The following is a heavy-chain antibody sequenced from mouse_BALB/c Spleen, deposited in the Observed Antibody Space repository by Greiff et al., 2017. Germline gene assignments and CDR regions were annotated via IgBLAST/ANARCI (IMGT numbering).Heavy chain of an antibody. CDR2: ISDGGSYT. CDR3: ARGPTTAKTWFAY. D-gene: IGHD1-2*01. V-gene: IGHV5-4*02. Sequence: EVQRVESGGGLVKPGGSLKLSCAASGFTFSDYYMYWVRQTPEKRLEWVATISDGGSYTYYPDSVKGRFTISRDNAKNNLYLQMSSLKSEDTAMYYCARGPTTAKTWFAYWGQGTLVTVSA. CDR1: GFTFSDYY. J-gene: IGHJ3*01.